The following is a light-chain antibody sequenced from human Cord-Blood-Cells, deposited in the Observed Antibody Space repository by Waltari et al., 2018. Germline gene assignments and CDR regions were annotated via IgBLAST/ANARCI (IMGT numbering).Light chain of an antibody. J-gene: IGKJ2*01. CDR2: AAS. CDR1: QSISSY. Sequence: DIQMTQSPSSLSASVGDRVTITCRASQSISSYLNWYQQKPGKAPKRLIYAASSLQSGVPSRFSGSGSGTDFTLTISSPQPEDFATYYCQQSYSTPRYTFGQGTKLEIK. V-gene: IGKV1-39*01. CDR3: QQSYSTPRYT.